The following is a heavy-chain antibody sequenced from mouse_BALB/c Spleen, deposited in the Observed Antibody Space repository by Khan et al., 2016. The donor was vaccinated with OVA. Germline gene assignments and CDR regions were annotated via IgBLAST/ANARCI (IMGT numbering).Heavy chain of an antibody. V-gene: IGHV5-12*02. J-gene: IGHJ2*01. CDR2: ISNGGGST. CDR1: GFTFSDYF. D-gene: IGHD1-1*01. CDR3: ARGTPVGAFDY. Sequence: EVELVESGGGLVQPGGSLKLSCATSGFTFSDYFMYWVRQTPEKRLAWVAYISNGGGSTYYPDTVKGRFNISRDNAKNTMYLQMRRLKSEDTAMYYCARGTPVGAFDYWGQGTTLTVSS.